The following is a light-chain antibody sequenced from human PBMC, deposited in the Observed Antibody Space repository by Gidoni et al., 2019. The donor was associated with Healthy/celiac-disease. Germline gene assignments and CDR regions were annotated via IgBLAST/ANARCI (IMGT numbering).Light chain of an antibody. CDR3: QVWDSSSDHVV. J-gene: IGLJ2*01. V-gene: IGLV3-21*02. Sequence: SYVLTPPPSVYVAPGQTARITCGGNNIGSKSVHWYQQKPGQAPVLVVYDASDRPSGIPERFSGANSGNTATLTISRVEAGDEADYYCQVWDSSSDHVVFGGGTKLTAL. CDR1: NIGSKS. CDR2: DAS.